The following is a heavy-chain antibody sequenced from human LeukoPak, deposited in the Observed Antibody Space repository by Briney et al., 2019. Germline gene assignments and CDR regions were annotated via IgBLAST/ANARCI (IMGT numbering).Heavy chain of an antibody. CDR1: GFTFSNYW. V-gene: IGHV3-74*01. D-gene: IGHD6-13*01. CDR2: INSDGINT. CDR3: ARDTRIAAAGTGRDYYYYMDV. Sequence: GGSLRLSCAASGFTFSNYWMHWVRQAPGKGLVWVSRINSDGINTSYADSVKGRFTISRDNSKNTLYLQMGSLRAEDMAVYYCARDTRIAAAGTGRDYYYYMDVWGKGTTVTISS. J-gene: IGHJ6*03.